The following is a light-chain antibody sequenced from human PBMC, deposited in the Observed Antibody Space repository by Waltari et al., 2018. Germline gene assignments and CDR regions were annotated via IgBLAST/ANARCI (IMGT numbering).Light chain of an antibody. CDR1: ESVITDSDNKNY. Sequence: DIVMTQSPDSLAVSLGERATINCKSSESVITDSDNKNYFALYQEKPGPPPKLLIHWASIRESGVPDRFSGSGSGTDFTLTISSLQAEDVAVYYCQQYLSAPRTFGQGTVLEIK. V-gene: IGKV4-1*01. CDR2: WAS. J-gene: IGKJ2*02. CDR3: QQYLSAPRT.